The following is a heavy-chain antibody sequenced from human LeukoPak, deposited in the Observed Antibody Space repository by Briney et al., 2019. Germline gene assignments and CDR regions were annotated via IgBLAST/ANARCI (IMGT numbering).Heavy chain of an antibody. D-gene: IGHD3-22*01. CDR2: IKSKTDGGTT. CDR1: GFTFSNAW. V-gene: IGHV3-15*01. CDR3: TTSRVLSGYSYS. Sequence: GGSLRLSCTASGFTFSNAWMSWVRQAPGKGLEWVGRIKSKTDGGTTDYAAPVKGRFTISGDDSKNTLYLQMNSLKTEDTAVYYCTTSRVLSGYSYSWGQGTLVTVSS. J-gene: IGHJ4*02.